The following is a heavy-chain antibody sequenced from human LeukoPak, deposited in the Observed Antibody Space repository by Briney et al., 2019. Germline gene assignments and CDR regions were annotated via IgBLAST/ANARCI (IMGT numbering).Heavy chain of an antibody. D-gene: IGHD5-18*01. V-gene: IGHV4-4*07. CDR2: IYSSGAT. Sequence: SETLSLTCTVSGGSLNVYYWSWIRQPAGKGLEWIGRIYSSGATTYNPSLRTRVTMSLDTSKNQFSLKLSSVTAADTAVYYCARLQRNWFDPWGQGTLVTVSS. CDR1: GGSLNVYY. J-gene: IGHJ5*02. CDR3: ARLQRNWFDP.